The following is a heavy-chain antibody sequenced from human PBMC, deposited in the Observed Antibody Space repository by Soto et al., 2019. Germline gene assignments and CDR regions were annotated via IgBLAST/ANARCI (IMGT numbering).Heavy chain of an antibody. D-gene: IGHD4-17*01. CDR2: VYYSGTT. V-gene: IGHV4-61*01. J-gene: IGHJ4*02. CDR3: ARTTAVPNTLRSRYFFDY. CDR1: DGSVSDKTYY. Sequence: SATLSLTCSVSDGSVSDKTYYWSWNRQPPGNRLEWIGYVYYSGTTNYNPSLKSRVTISVDLSKNRFSLRLSSVTTADTALYYCARTTAVPNTLRSRYFFDYWGQGTLVTVSS.